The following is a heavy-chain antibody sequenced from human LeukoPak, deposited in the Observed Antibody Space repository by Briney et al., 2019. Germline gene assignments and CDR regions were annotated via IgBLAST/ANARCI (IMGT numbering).Heavy chain of an antibody. Sequence: ASVKVSCKASGYTFTGYYMHWVRQAPGQGLEWMGWINPNSGGTNYAQKFQGGVTMTRDTSISTAYMELSRLRSDDTAVYYCARDRGYDFWSGYYGFYFDYWGQGTLVTVSS. CDR2: INPNSGGT. CDR3: ARDRGYDFWSGYYGFYFDY. V-gene: IGHV1-2*02. J-gene: IGHJ4*02. D-gene: IGHD3-3*01. CDR1: GYTFTGYY.